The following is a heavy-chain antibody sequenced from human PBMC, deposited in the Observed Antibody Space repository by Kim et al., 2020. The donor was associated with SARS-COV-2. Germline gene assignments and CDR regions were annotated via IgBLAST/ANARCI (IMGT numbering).Heavy chain of an antibody. CDR1: GFRITDYA. CDR2: LSGSGHFI. CDR3: AKKGSSSASNWFDP. J-gene: IGHJ5*02. Sequence: GGSLRLSCAASGFRITDYAMNWVRQAPGRGLEWVSVLSGSGHFISYADSVQGRFTISRDISTNTLYLQMNSLRAEDTALYYCAKKGSSSASNWFDPWGQGTLVTVSS. V-gene: IGHV3-23*01. D-gene: IGHD3-10*01.